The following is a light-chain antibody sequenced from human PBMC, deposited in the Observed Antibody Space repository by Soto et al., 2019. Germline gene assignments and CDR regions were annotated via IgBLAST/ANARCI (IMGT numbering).Light chain of an antibody. CDR1: SSDVGGYNY. CDR2: DVS. J-gene: IGLJ1*01. Sequence: QSVLTQPASVSGSPGQSITISCTGTSSDVGGYNYVSWYQQHPGKAPKLMIYDVSNRPSGVSNRFSGSKSGNTASLTISGLQADDEADYYCSSYTSSSTLYVLGSGTKVTDL. CDR3: SSYTSSSTLYV. V-gene: IGLV2-14*01.